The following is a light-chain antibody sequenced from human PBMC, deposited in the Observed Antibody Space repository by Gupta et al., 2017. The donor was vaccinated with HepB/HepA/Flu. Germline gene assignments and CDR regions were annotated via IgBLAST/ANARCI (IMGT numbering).Light chain of an antibody. CDR2: EVN. V-gene: IGLV2-8*01. Sequence: QSALTQPPSASGSPGQSVTISCTGTSSDIGDYNYVSWYQQHPGKVPQLMIYEVNKRPSGVPDRFSGSKSGNTASLTVSGLQSEDEADYYCSSYACDNNLLFGSGTKFTVL. J-gene: IGLJ1*01. CDR1: SSDIGDYNY. CDR3: SSYACDNNLL.